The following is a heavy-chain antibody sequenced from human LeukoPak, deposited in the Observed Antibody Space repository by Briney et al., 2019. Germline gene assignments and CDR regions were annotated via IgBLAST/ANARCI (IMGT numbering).Heavy chain of an antibody. V-gene: IGHV4-34*01. J-gene: IGHJ4*03. CDR1: GGSFSAYY. D-gene: IGHD1-1*01. CDR2: VNHRGDT. CDR3: ARGPTISETGYFDY. Sequence: KPSETLSLTCAVYGGSFSAYYWSWIRQSPGKGLQWIAEVNHRGDTNYNPSVKGRVTISVDTSKNQFSLKVTPLTAADTAVYYCARGPTISETGYFDYWGQGTLVTVSS.